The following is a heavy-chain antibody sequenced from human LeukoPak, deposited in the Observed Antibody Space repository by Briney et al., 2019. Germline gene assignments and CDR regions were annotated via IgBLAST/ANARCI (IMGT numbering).Heavy chain of an antibody. CDR2: IYYSGST. J-gene: IGHJ4*02. CDR3: ARGLLVGAVPY. Sequence: PSETLSLTCTVSGGSISSYYWSWIRQPPGKGLEWIGYIYYSGSTNYNPSLKSRVTISVDTSKNQFSLKLSSVTAADTAVYYCARGLLVGAVPYWGQGTLVTVSS. D-gene: IGHD1-26*01. CDR1: GGSISSYY. V-gene: IGHV4-59*01.